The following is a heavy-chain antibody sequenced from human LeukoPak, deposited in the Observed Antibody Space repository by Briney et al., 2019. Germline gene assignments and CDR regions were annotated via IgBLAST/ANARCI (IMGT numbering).Heavy chain of an antibody. CDR1: GYTFSSYG. Sequence: ASVKVSCKASGYTFSSYGISWVRHAPEQGLEWLGWTNPYNGNANYAQKLQGRVSMTTDTSTSTAYMELRSLRSDDTAVYYCVRDVYSNGWYEDSWGQGTLVTVSS. V-gene: IGHV1-18*01. CDR2: TNPYNGNA. D-gene: IGHD6-19*01. J-gene: IGHJ4*02. CDR3: VRDVYSNGWYEDS.